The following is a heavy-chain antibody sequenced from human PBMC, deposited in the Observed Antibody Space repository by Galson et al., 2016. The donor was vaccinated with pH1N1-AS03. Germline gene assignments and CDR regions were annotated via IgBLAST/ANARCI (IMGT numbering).Heavy chain of an antibody. CDR2: IKRDGSET. J-gene: IGHJ4*02. CDR1: GFTFSNYW. Sequence: SLRLSCAVSGFTFSNYWMTWVRQAPGKGLEWVANIKRDGSETHYVDSVKGRFTISRDNAENSLYLQMNSLRAEDTALYYCARDHTYFDGSAYYGGHDSWGQGTLVTVSS. CDR3: ARDHTYFDGSAYYGGHDS. V-gene: IGHV3-7*03. D-gene: IGHD3-22*01.